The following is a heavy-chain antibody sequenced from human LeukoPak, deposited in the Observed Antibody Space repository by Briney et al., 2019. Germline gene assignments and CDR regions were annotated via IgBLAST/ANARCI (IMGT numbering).Heavy chain of an antibody. J-gene: IGHJ6*02. Sequence: GGSLRLSCAASGFTFSTYGMHWVCQAPGKGLEWVAVISYDGSNKYYADSVKGRFTISRDNSKNTLYLQMNSLRAEDTALYYCAKDPCSSTSCYAYNFYYYGMDVWGQGTTVTISS. V-gene: IGHV3-30*18. CDR2: ISYDGSNK. CDR3: AKDPCSSTSCYAYNFYYYGMDV. D-gene: IGHD2-2*01. CDR1: GFTFSTYG.